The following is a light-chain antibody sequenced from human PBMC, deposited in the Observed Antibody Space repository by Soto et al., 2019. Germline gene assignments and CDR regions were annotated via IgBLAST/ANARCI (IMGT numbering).Light chain of an antibody. Sequence: QSVLTQPASVSGSPGQSVTISCTGTSSDVGGYNYVSWCQHHPGKAPKLIIYEVSYRPSGVSNRFSGSKSGDTASLTISGLQAEDEADYYCSSFTNTITRYVFGTGTKVTVL. CDR2: EVS. CDR3: SSFTNTITRYV. J-gene: IGLJ1*01. V-gene: IGLV2-14*01. CDR1: SSDVGGYNY.